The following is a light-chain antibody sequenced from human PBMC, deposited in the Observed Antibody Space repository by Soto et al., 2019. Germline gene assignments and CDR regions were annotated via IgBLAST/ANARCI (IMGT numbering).Light chain of an antibody. Sequence: DIQMTQSPSTLSASVGDRVTIACRASQSISNSLAWYQQKPGKAPNLLIYKASSLESGVPSRFSGSGSGTDFTLTISSLQPVDFATYYCRQYVSYPVTFGGGTKVEMK. CDR1: QSISNS. V-gene: IGKV1-5*03. CDR2: KAS. J-gene: IGKJ4*01. CDR3: RQYVSYPVT.